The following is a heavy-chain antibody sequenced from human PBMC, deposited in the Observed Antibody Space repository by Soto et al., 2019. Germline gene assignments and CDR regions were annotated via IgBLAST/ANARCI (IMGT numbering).Heavy chain of an antibody. J-gene: IGHJ4*02. Sequence: ESGGGVVQPGRSLRLSCAASGFTFSSYGMHWVRQAPGKGLEWVAVIWYDGSNKYYADSVKGRFTISRDNSKNTLYLQMNSLRAEDTAVYYCARDLDYYDSTERGLGYWGQGTLVTVSS. D-gene: IGHD3-22*01. V-gene: IGHV3-33*01. CDR2: IWYDGSNK. CDR1: GFTFSSYG. CDR3: ARDLDYYDSTERGLGY.